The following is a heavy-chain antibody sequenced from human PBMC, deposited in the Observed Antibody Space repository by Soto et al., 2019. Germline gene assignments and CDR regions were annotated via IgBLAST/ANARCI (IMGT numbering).Heavy chain of an antibody. V-gene: IGHV1-69*13. CDR3: ARSLELPNWFDP. CDR1: GGTFSSYA. Sequence: SVKVSCKASGGTFSSYAMSWVRQAPGQGLEWMGGIIPIFGTANYAQKFQGRVTITADESTSTAYMELSSLRSEDTAVYYCARSLELPNWFDPWGPGTLLTVST. D-gene: IGHD1-26*01. J-gene: IGHJ5*02. CDR2: IIPIFGTA.